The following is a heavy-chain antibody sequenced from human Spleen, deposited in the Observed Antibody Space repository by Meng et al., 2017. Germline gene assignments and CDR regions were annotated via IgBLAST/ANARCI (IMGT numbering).Heavy chain of an antibody. D-gene: IGHD3-9*01. CDR3: ARDADWVIFDH. V-gene: IGHV3-20*04. CDR2: INWNGGST. CDR1: GFTFDDYG. Sequence: GESLKISCAASGFTFDDYGMSWVRQAPGKGLEWVSGINWNGGSTGYADSVKGRFTISRDNAKNSLYLQMNSLRAEDTAVYYCARDADWVIFDHWGQGALVTVSS. J-gene: IGHJ4*02.